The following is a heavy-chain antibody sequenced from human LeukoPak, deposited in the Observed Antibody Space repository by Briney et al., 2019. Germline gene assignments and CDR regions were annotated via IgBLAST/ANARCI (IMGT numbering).Heavy chain of an antibody. Sequence: SETLSLTCTVSGGSISSSSYYWGWIRQPPGKGLEWIGSIYYSGSTYYNPSLKSRVTISVDTSKNQFSLKLSSVTAADTAVYYCARVVVATANFDIWGQGTMVTVSS. CDR3: ARVVVATANFDI. CDR1: GGSISSSSYY. V-gene: IGHV4-39*07. CDR2: IYYSGST. J-gene: IGHJ3*02. D-gene: IGHD2-21*02.